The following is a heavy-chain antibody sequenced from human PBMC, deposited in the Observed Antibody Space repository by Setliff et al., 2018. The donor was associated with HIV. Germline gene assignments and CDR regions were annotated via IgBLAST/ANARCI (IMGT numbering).Heavy chain of an antibody. J-gene: IGHJ4*02. D-gene: IGHD4-17*01. CDR2: ISHSGNT. CDR3: AKGAGFYGDYTFDH. V-gene: IGHV4-59*11. Sequence: SETLSLTCTVSGDSINTHYWSWIRQPPGKGLEWIGCISHSGNTNFNPSLNSRVTISLDTSKNQFSLRLTSLTAADTAIYYCAKGAGFYGDYTFDHWGQGRQVTVSS. CDR1: GDSINTHY.